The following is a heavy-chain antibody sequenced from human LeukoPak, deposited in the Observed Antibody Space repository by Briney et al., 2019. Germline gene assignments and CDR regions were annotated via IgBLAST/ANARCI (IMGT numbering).Heavy chain of an antibody. CDR2: IYYSGST. CDR3: ARELNYGSGSLYKYYYGMDV. V-gene: IGHV4-31*03. D-gene: IGHD3-10*01. CDR1: GGSISSGGYY. J-gene: IGHJ6*02. Sequence: SETLSLTCTVSGGSISSGGYYWSWIRQHPGKGLEWIGYIYYSGSTYYNPSLKSRVTISVDTSKNQFSLKLNSVTAADTALYYCARELNYGSGSLYKYYYGMDVWGQGTMVTVSS.